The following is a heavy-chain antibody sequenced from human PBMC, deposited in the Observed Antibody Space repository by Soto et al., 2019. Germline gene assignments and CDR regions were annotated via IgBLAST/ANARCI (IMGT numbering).Heavy chain of an antibody. CDR2: IYLSGST. CDR1: GGSISSSNW. CDR3: ARASLMGYYFDY. D-gene: IGHD2-8*01. J-gene: IGHJ4*02. Sequence: SETLSLTCAVSGGSISSSNWWSWVRQPPGKGLEWIGEIYLSGSTNYNPSLKSRVTISVDKSKNQFSLKLSSVTAADTAVYYCARASLMGYYFDYWGQGTLVTVSS. V-gene: IGHV4-4*02.